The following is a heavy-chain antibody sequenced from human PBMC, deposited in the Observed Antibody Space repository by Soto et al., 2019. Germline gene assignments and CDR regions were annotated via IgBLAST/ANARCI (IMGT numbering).Heavy chain of an antibody. D-gene: IGHD3-9*01. CDR1: GVSISSYY. V-gene: IGHV4-59*08. CDR3: ASSYYDILTGYPIYGLDV. J-gene: IGHJ6*02. Sequence: SETLPVTCTVSGVSISSYYWNWIRQPPGKGLEWIGHIYYSGGTNYNPSLRSRVTISVDTSKNQFSLKLNSVTAADTAVYYCASSYYDILTGYPIYGLDVWGQGTTVTVS. CDR2: IYYSGGT.